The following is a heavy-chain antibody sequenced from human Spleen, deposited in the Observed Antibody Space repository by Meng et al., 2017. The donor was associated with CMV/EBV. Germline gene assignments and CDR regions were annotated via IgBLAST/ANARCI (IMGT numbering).Heavy chain of an antibody. Sequence: GSLRLSCTVSGGSISSYYWNWIRQPPGKGLEWIGSIYDSDNTNYNPSLKSRVTMSVDTSKKQISLKLSSVLAADTAVYYCASSAYGGKFTDAFDIWGQGTMVTVSS. CDR2: IYDSDNT. CDR1: GGSISSYY. D-gene: IGHD4-23*01. J-gene: IGHJ3*02. V-gene: IGHV4-59*01. CDR3: ASSAYGGKFTDAFDI.